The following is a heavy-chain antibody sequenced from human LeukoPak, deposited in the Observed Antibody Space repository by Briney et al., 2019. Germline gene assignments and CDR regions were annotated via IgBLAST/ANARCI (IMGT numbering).Heavy chain of an antibody. Sequence: GGSLRLSCAPSGFTFSSHSMSWVRQPPGEGLEWVAAISPSGDSTTYRDSVKGQFTISRDNSRNRLYLQMNTLTVEDTAIYYSARRPLTGGVTDFFDFWGQGALVTVSS. J-gene: IGHJ4*02. V-gene: IGHV3-23*01. CDR3: ARRPLTGGVTDFFDF. CDR2: ISPSGDST. D-gene: IGHD2-21*02. CDR1: GFTFSSHS.